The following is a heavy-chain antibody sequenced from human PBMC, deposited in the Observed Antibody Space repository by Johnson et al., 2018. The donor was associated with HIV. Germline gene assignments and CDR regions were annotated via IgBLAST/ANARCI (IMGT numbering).Heavy chain of an antibody. V-gene: IGHV3-15*01. CDR2: IKSTTAGGTT. Sequence: VQLVESGGGLVKPGGSLRLSCAASGFTFSNAWMHWVRQAPGKGLEWVGRIKSTTAGGTTDYAAPGNGRFTISRDDSKNTLYLQMNSLKTEDTAVYYCTTPRPNWGWNAFDIWGQGTMVTVSS. D-gene: IGHD7-27*01. J-gene: IGHJ3*02. CDR1: GFTFSNAW. CDR3: TTPRPNWGWNAFDI.